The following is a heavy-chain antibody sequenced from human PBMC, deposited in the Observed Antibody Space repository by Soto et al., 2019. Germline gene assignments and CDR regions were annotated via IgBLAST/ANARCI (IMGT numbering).Heavy chain of an antibody. J-gene: IGHJ6*01. CDR3: ARDQGYCSSTSCYDYYYHGMDV. Sequence: QVQLVESGGGVVQPGRSPRLSCAASGFTFSSYAMHWVRQAPGKGLEWVAVISYDGSNKYYADSVKGRFTISRDNSKNTLYLQMNSLRAEDTAVYYCARDQGYCSSTSCYDYYYHGMDVR. CDR1: GFTFSSYA. D-gene: IGHD2-2*01. V-gene: IGHV3-30-3*01. CDR2: ISYDGSNK.